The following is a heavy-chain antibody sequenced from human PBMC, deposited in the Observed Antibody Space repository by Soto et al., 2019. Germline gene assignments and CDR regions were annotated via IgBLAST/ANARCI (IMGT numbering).Heavy chain of an antibody. J-gene: IGHJ4*02. CDR1: GIDFEDYA. CDR2: TNSGGTDS. D-gene: IGHD3-22*01. V-gene: IGHV3-43D*04. CDR3: AKSLYYYDSSPLDH. Sequence: GGSLRLSCAAAGIDFEDYAMHWVRQVSGKGLEWVSLTNSGGTDSYYMDSVKGRFTISRDNAKSTLYLQMDRLRPEDTALYFCAKSLYYYDSSPLDHWGQGTLVTVSS.